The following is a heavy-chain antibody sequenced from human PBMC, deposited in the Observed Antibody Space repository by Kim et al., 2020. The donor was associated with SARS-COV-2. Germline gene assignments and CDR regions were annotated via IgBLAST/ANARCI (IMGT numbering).Heavy chain of an antibody. Sequence: GGSLRLSCAASGFTFSGSAMHWVRQASGKGLEWVGRIRSKANSYATAYAASVKGRFTISRDDSKNTAYLQMNSLKTEDTAVYYCTRRRSGSRNHADYYYYGMDVWGQGTTVTVSS. D-gene: IGHD3-10*01. V-gene: IGHV3-73*01. CDR3: TRRRSGSRNHADYYYYGMDV. CDR1: GFTFSGSA. J-gene: IGHJ6*02. CDR2: IRSKANSYAT.